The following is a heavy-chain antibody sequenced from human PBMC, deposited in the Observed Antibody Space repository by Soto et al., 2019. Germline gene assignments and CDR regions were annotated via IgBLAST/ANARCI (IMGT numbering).Heavy chain of an antibody. CDR3: ARDTHSAVRSDW. CDR1: GFSVSDNF. V-gene: IGHV3-66*01. CDR2: IYNDGTT. D-gene: IGHD3-9*01. Sequence: LVESGGGLVQAGESLRLSCAVSGFSVSDNFMTWVRQAPGKGLEWISVIYNDGTTYHADSVKGRFIASRDNSQNRLYLQMNNLRVEDSAVYFCARDTHSAVRSDWWGQGTLVPVAS. J-gene: IGHJ4*02.